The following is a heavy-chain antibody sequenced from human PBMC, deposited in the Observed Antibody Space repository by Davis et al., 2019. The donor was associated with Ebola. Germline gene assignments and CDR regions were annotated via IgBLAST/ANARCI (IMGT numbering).Heavy chain of an antibody. CDR1: GFTFSTYA. V-gene: IGHV3-23*01. D-gene: IGHD3-9*01. J-gene: IGHJ4*02. Sequence: PWGSLRLSCAASGFTFSTYAMTWVRQAPGRGLEWVSTIRASNSLTYYADSVKGRFPISRDNSKNTVYLQMNSLRAEDTAIYFCAKAVTPDWYAHVDSWGQGTLVTVSS. CDR3: AKAVTPDWYAHVDS. CDR2: IRASNSLT.